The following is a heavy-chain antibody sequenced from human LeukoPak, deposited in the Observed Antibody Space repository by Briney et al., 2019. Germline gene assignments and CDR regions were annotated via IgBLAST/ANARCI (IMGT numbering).Heavy chain of an antibody. CDR1: GYTFTGYY. CDR2: INPNSGGT. V-gene: IGHV1-2*02. CDR3: ARELIGFDP. J-gene: IGHJ5*02. Sequence: ASVKVSCMASGYTFTGYYMHWVRQAPGKGLEWMGWINPNSGGTNYAQKFQGRVTMTRDTPISTAYMELNRLRSDDTAVYYCARELIGFDPWGQGTLVTVSS. D-gene: IGHD2-21*01.